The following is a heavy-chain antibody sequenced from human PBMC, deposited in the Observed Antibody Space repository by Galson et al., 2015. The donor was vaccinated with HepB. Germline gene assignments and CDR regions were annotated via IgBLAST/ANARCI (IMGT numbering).Heavy chain of an antibody. CDR2: ISSSGTTT. CDR1: GFDFSNYA. V-gene: IGHV3-23*01. Sequence: SLRLSCAASGFDFSNYAMSWVRKSPERGLEWVSGISSSGTTTYYVDSVKGRVTVSRDNSMNILSLEMYSLRAEDTAIYYCARCPRGVTTITLVEYWGQGALVTVSS. D-gene: IGHD4-11*01. CDR3: ARCPRGVTTITLVEY. J-gene: IGHJ4*02.